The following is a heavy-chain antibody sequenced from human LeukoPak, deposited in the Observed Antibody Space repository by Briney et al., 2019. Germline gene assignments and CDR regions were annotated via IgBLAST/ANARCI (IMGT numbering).Heavy chain of an antibody. Sequence: GGSLRLSCAASGFTFSSYGMHWVRQAPGKGLEWVAVIWYDGSNKYYADSVKGRFTISRDNAKNSLYLQMNSLRAEDTAVYYCARDKGVPAAAIDYWGQGTLVTVSS. CDR2: IWYDGSNK. CDR1: GFTFSSYG. J-gene: IGHJ4*02. V-gene: IGHV3-33*01. CDR3: ARDKGVPAAAIDY. D-gene: IGHD2-2*01.